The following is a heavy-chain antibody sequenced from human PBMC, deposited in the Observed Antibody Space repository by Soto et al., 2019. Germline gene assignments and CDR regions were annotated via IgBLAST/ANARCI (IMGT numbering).Heavy chain of an antibody. V-gene: IGHV1-24*01. CDR1: GGTFSSYA. D-gene: IGHD6-19*01. J-gene: IGHJ3*02. Sequence: ASVKVSCKASGGTFSSYAISWVRQAPGQGLEWMGGFDPEDGETIYAQKFQGRVTMTEDTSTDTAYMELSSLRSEDTAVYYCATPFYSSGWDAFDIWGQGTMVTVSS. CDR3: ATPFYSSGWDAFDI. CDR2: FDPEDGET.